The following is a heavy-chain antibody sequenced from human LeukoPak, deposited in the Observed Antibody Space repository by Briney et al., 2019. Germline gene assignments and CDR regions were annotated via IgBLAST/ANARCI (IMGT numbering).Heavy chain of an antibody. Sequence: ASVHDSCKASVYILTHYHMHAVRPPPGQELDGMGWINPKSGGTNYAQKFQGRVTMTRDTSISTAYMEVSRMTSDDTAVYYCATSGGTSGPELDYWGQGTLVTVSS. J-gene: IGHJ4*02. D-gene: IGHD3-3*01. V-gene: IGHV1-2*02. CDR3: ATSGGTSGPELDY. CDR2: INPKSGGT. CDR1: VYILTHYH.